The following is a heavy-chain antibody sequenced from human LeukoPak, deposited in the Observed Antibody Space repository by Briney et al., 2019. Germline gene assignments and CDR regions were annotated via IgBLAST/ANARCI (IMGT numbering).Heavy chain of an antibody. V-gene: IGHV4-31*03. D-gene: IGHD3-10*01. J-gene: IGHJ2*01. CDR1: GGSISSGGYY. CDR3: ARDQKYYYGSGSGFWYFDL. Sequence: PSETLSLTCTVSGGSISSGGYYWSWIRQHPGKGLEWIGYIYYSGSTYYNPSLKSRVTISVDTSKNQFSLKLSSVTAADTAVYYCARDQKYYYGSGSGFWYFDLWGRGTLVTVSS. CDR2: IYYSGST.